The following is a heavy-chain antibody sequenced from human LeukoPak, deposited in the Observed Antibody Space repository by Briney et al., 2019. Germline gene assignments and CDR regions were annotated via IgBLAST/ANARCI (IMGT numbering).Heavy chain of an antibody. J-gene: IGHJ4*02. CDR1: GFTFSTYA. V-gene: IGHV3-23*01. CDR2: ISGSGGTT. CDR3: AKENRWQ. D-gene: IGHD5-24*01. Sequence: GGSLRLSCAASGFTFSTYAMNWVRQAPGKGLEWVSGISGSGGTTYYADSVKGRFTISRDNSKNTLSLHMNSLRAEGTAVYYCAKENRWQWGQGTLVTVSS.